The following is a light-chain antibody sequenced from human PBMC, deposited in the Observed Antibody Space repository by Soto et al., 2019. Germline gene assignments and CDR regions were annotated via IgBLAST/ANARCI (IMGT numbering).Light chain of an antibody. CDR3: HQYGSSPPYA. CDR2: DAS. J-gene: IGKJ2*01. Sequence: EIVLTQSPGTLSLSPGERATLSCRASQSVASNDLAWYQQKPGQAPRLLIYDASSRATGIPDRFSGSGSGTDFTLSISRLEPEDFAVYYCHQYGSSPPYAFGQGTRLEIK. V-gene: IGKV3-20*01. CDR1: QSVASND.